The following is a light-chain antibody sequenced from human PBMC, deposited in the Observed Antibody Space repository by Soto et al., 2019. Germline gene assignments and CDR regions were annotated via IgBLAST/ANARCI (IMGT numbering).Light chain of an antibody. CDR1: QSVTSNY. V-gene: IGKV3-20*01. CDR3: QHYVTSHTT. J-gene: IGKJ3*01. CDR2: GAS. Sequence: EIVWTQSPGTLSLSPGERATLSCGASQSVTSNYLAWYQQKPGQAPRLLIFGASIRVKGIPDRFIGSGSGTDFTLTISRLEPEDFAVYYCQHYVTSHTTFGPGTKVEIX.